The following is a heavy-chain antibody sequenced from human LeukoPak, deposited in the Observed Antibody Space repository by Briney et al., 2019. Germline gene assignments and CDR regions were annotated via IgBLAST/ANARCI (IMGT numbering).Heavy chain of an antibody. J-gene: IGHJ3*01. CDR1: GFTFSTCA. D-gene: IGHD3-10*01. CDR2: ISGRGADT. CDR3: AKEANYYVSGSYFSL. V-gene: IGHV3-23*01. Sequence: GGSLRLSCAASGFTFSTCAMSWVRQAPGKGLKWVADISGRGADTYYADSVKGRFTISRDNSKNTLYLQMNSLRAEDTAVYHCAKEANYYVSGSYFSLWGQGTKVTVSS.